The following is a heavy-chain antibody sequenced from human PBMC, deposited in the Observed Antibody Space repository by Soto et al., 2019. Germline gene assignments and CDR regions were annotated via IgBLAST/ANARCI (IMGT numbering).Heavy chain of an antibody. J-gene: IGHJ6*02. V-gene: IGHV4-34*01. CDR3: ARVGSGGSHYGMDV. CDR2: INHSGST. CDR1: GGSFSGYY. D-gene: IGHD2-15*01. Sequence: QVQLQQWGAGLLKPSETLSLTCAVYGGSFSGYYWSWIRQPPGKGLEWIGEINHSGSTNYNPSLKSRVTISVDTSNNQFSLKLSSVTAADTAVYYCARVGSGGSHYGMDVWGQGTTVTVSS.